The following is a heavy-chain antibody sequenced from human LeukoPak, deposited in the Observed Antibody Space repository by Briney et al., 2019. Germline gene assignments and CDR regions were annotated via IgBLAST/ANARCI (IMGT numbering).Heavy chain of an antibody. Sequence: ESGPTLVNPTQTLTLTCTFSGFSLSTSGVGVGWIRQPPGKALEWLALIYWNDDKRYSPSLKSRLTITKDTSKNQVVLTMTNMDPVDTATYYCAHSWLDCSSTSCYSFDYWGQGTLVTVSS. CDR1: GFSLSTSGVG. CDR3: AHSWLDCSSTSCYSFDY. V-gene: IGHV2-5*01. D-gene: IGHD2-2*01. CDR2: IYWNDDK. J-gene: IGHJ4*02.